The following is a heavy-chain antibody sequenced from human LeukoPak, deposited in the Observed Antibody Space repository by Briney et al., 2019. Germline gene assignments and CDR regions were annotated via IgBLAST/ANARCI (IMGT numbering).Heavy chain of an antibody. CDR3: ANYYYDSIGFYPDS. D-gene: IGHD3-22*01. Sequence: PGGSLRLSCAASGFTFTSYAMIWVRLAPGKGLEWVSGILASGQSTSYADSVRGRFTISRDNSKNTLYLQMNSLRAEDTAVYYCANYYYDSIGFYPDSWGQGTLVTVSS. CDR2: ILASGQST. CDR1: GFTFTSYA. V-gene: IGHV3-23*01. J-gene: IGHJ4*02.